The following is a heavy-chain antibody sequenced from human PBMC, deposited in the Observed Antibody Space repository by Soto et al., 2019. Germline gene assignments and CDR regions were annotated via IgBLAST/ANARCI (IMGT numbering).Heavy chain of an antibody. Sequence: SETLSLTCAVSGGSISSGGYSWSWIRQPPGKGLEWIGYIYHSGSTYYNPSLKSRVTISVDRSKNQFSLKLSSVTAADTAVYYCARGWGYESSDYYYAYWGQGTLVTVSS. D-gene: IGHD3-22*01. CDR2: IYHSGST. J-gene: IGHJ4*02. V-gene: IGHV4-30-2*01. CDR1: GGSISSGGYS. CDR3: ARGWGYESSDYYYAY.